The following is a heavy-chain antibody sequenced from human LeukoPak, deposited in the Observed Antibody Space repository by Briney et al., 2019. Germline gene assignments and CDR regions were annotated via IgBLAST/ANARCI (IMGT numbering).Heavy chain of an antibody. CDR2: IYYSGST. D-gene: IGHD2-21*02. Sequence: PSETLSLTCTVSGGSISSGDYYWSWIRQPPGKGLEWIGYIYYSGSTYYNPSLKSRVTISVDTSKNQLSLKLSSVTAADTAVYYCARGAYCGGDCYSWFDPWGQGTLVTVSS. CDR1: GGSISSGDYY. V-gene: IGHV4-30-4*01. CDR3: ARGAYCGGDCYSWFDP. J-gene: IGHJ5*02.